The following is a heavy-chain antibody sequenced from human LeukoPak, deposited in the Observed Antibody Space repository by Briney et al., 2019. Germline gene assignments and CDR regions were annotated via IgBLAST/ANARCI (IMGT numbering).Heavy chain of an antibody. CDR3: AKDISSYCYYGMDV. V-gene: IGHV3-9*01. CDR1: GFTFDDYA. Sequence: GGSLRLSCAASGFTFDDYAMHWVRQAPAKGLEWVSGISWNSGSIGYADSVKGRFTISRDNAKNSLYLQMNSLRAEDTALYYCAKDISSYCYYGMDVWGQGTTVTVSS. J-gene: IGHJ6*02. CDR2: ISWNSGSI. D-gene: IGHD3-10*01.